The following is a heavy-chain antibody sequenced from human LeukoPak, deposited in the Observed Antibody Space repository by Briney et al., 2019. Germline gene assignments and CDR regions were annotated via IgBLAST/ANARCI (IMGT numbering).Heavy chain of an antibody. CDR3: ARDPSTTSGWYAYLDS. Sequence: ASVKVSCKASGYTFTNYGISWVRQAPGQGLEWMGWIRAYNGNTNYAQKFQGRVTMSTDTSTSTAYMVLRSLRSDDTAVYYCARDPSTTSGWYAYLDSWGQGTLVTVSS. J-gene: IGHJ4*02. D-gene: IGHD6-19*01. V-gene: IGHV1-18*01. CDR1: GYTFTNYG. CDR2: IRAYNGNT.